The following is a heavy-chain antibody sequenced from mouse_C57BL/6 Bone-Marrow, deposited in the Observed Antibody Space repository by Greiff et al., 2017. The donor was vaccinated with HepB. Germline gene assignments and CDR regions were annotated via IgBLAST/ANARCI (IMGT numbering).Heavy chain of an antibody. D-gene: IGHD2-3*01. CDR1: GYTFPCYC. CDR2: LYPGIGST. Sequence: VQLQQPGAELVKPGASVKMSCTASGYTFPCYCITWVNQCPGLVLEWIGDLYPGIGSTNYNEKFKSKATLAVDTSSSTAYMQLRSLTSEDSAVYYCARSVNDGYYGGFAYWGQGTLVTVSA. CDR3: ARSVNDGYYGGFAY. V-gene: IGHV1-55*01. J-gene: IGHJ3*01.